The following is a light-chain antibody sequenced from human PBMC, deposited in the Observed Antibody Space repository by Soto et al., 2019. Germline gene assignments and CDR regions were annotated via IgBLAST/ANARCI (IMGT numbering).Light chain of an antibody. CDR1: QSVSSN. J-gene: IGKJ1*01. V-gene: IGKV3-15*01. CDR3: QQYRT. CDR2: GAS. Sequence: EILMTQSPATLSVSPGERATLSCRASQSVSSNLAWYQQKPGQAPRLLIYGASTRATGVPGRFSGSGSGTEFTLTISSLQSEDFAVYYCQQYRTFGQGTKVEIK.